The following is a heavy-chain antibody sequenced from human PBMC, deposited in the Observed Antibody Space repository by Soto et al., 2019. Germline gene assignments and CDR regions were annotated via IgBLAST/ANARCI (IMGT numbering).Heavy chain of an antibody. J-gene: IGHJ6*02. Sequence: GGSLRLSCAASGFTFSSYAMSWVRQAPGKGLEWVSAISGSGGSTYYADSVKGRFTISRDNSKNTLYLQMNSLRAEDTAVYYCARDTHYYDSSYGMDVWGQGTTVTVSS. D-gene: IGHD3-22*01. V-gene: IGHV3-23*01. CDR2: ISGSGGST. CDR3: ARDTHYYDSSYGMDV. CDR1: GFTFSSYA.